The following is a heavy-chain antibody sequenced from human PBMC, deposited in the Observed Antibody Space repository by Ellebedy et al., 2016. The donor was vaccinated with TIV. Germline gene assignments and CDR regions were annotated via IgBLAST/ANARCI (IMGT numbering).Heavy chain of an antibody. CDR1: GFTFSSYD. V-gene: IGHV3-13*01. CDR3: EREPPVPGTWYFDL. J-gene: IGHJ2*01. CDR2: ISTAGGT. D-gene: IGHD6-19*01. Sequence: GGSLRLSCAASGFTFSSYDMHWVRQTTAKGLEWVSGISTAGGTYYPGSVKGRLTISRENAKNSLYLQMNSLSAEDTAVYYCEREPPVPGTWYFDLWGRGTLVIVSS.